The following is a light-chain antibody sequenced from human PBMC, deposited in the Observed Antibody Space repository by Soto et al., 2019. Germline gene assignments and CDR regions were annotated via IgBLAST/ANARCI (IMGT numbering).Light chain of an antibody. Sequence: DIQLTQSPSSLSASIGDRVTITCRASQAITSSLAWFQQRPGKAPKSLIYATSSLHSGVPSKFSGSGSGTYFTLTISSLQPEDFATCYCQQYSIYPFTFGQGTKLEVK. J-gene: IGKJ2*01. CDR1: QAITSS. V-gene: IGKV1-16*02. CDR2: ATS. CDR3: QQYSIYPFT.